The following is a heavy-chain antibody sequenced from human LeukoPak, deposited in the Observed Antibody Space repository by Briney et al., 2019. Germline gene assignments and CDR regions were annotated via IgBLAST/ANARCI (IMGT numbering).Heavy chain of an antibody. CDR1: GGSINSYY. CDR2: IYTSGIT. J-gene: IGHJ4*02. Sequence: SETLSLTCTVSGGSINSYYWSWIRQPAGKGLEWIGRIYTSGITNYNPSLKSRVTMSVDTSKNQFSLKLNSVTAADTAVYYCARERLGYYDRSGLDYWGQGTPVTVSS. V-gene: IGHV4-4*07. CDR3: ARERLGYYDRSGLDY. D-gene: IGHD3-22*01.